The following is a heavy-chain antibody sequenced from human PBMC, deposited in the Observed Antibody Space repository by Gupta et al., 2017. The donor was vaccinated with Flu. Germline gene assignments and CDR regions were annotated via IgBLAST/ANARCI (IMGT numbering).Heavy chain of an antibody. J-gene: IGHJ4*02. CDR1: GFIFSNYA. CDR3: AKAAYSYGTGRHFDY. Sequence: EVQLLESGGGLIQPGGSLRLSCAASGFIFSNYAINWVRQGPGKGLEWVSAISGSGDNTYYADSVRGRFTISRDNSKNTVYLQMDSLRAEDTAVYYCAKAAYSYGTGRHFDYWGQGALVAVSS. V-gene: IGHV3-23*01. D-gene: IGHD5-18*01. CDR2: ISGSGDNT.